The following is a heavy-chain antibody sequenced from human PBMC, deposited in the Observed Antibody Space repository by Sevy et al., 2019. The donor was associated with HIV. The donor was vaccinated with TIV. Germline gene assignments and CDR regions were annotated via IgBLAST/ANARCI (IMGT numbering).Heavy chain of an antibody. D-gene: IGHD6-6*01. J-gene: IGHJ3*01. Sequence: GGSLRLSCVASGFSFSSYGMHWIHQAPGKGLQWVAFIRFDGSEKYYTDSVKGRFSISRDNSKNTLYMQINSLRAEDTAVYYCAKGDSSSSTDADAFDVWGQGTLVTVSS. CDR3: AKGDSSSSTDADAFDV. CDR2: IRFDGSEK. V-gene: IGHV3-30*02. CDR1: GFSFSSYG.